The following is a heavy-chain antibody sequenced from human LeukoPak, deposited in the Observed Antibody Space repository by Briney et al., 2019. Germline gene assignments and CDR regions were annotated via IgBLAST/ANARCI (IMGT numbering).Heavy chain of an antibody. CDR3: ARDLVPAALYY. CDR1: GFTFSSYS. J-gene: IGHJ4*02. D-gene: IGHD2-2*01. Sequence: GGSLRLSCAASGFTFSSYSMNWVRQAPGKWLEWVSSISSSSSYIYYADSVKGRFTISRANAKNSLYLQMNSLRAEDTAVYYCARDLVPAALYYWGQGTLVTVSS. V-gene: IGHV3-21*01. CDR2: ISSSSSYI.